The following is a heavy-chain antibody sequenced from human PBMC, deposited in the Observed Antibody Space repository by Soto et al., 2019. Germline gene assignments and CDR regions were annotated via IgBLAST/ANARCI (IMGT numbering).Heavy chain of an antibody. V-gene: IGHV1-46*01. CDR1: GYTFTSYY. CDR2: INPSGGST. D-gene: IGHD3-10*01. Sequence: ASVKVSCKASGYTFTSYYMHWVRQAPGQGLEWMGIINPSGGSTSYAQKFQGRVTMTRDTSTSTVYMELSRLRSDDTAVYYCAREVKSYYYGSGSYYNKYFDYWGQGTMVTVSS. CDR3: AREVKSYYYGSGSYYNKYFDY. J-gene: IGHJ4*02.